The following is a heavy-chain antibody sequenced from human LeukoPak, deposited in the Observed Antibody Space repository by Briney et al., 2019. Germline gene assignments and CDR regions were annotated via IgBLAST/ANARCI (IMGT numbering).Heavy chain of an antibody. Sequence: PGGSLRLPCAASGFTFSGSAMHWVRQASGKGLEWVGRIRNKANSYATAYAASVKGRFTISRDDSKNTAYLQMNSLKTEDTAIYYCTTYDSSGYYQDYWGQGTLVTVSS. CDR1: GFTFSGSA. J-gene: IGHJ4*02. CDR3: TTYDSSGYYQDY. V-gene: IGHV3-73*01. CDR2: IRNKANSYAT. D-gene: IGHD3-22*01.